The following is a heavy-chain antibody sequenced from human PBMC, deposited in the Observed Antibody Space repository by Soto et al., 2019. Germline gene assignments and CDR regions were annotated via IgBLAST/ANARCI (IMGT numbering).Heavy chain of an antibody. J-gene: IGHJ6*02. V-gene: IGHV1-46*01. CDR1: GYTFTRYY. CDR3: ARRFDSLSYGMDV. CDR2: INPSGGST. Sequence: ASVKVSCKASGYTFTRYYMHWVRQAPGQGLEWMGIINPSGGSTSYAQKLQGRVTLTRDTSTSTVYMQLSSLRSEDTAIYYCARRFDSLSYGMDVWGQRTTVTVSS. D-gene: IGHD3-9*01.